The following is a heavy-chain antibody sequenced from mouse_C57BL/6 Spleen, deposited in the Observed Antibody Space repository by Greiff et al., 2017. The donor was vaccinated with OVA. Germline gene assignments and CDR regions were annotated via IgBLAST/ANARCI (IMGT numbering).Heavy chain of an antibody. CDR1: GFTFSSYA. J-gene: IGHJ2*01. Sequence: EVNLVESGEGLVKPGGSLKLSCAASGFTFSSYAMSWVRQTPEKRLEWVAYISSGGDYIYYADTVKGRFTISRDNARNTLYLQMSSLKSEDTAMYYCTRGGDYYGSSYPYYFDYWGQGTTLTVSS. CDR2: ISSGGDYI. CDR3: TRGGDYYGSSYPYYFDY. V-gene: IGHV5-9-1*02. D-gene: IGHD1-1*01.